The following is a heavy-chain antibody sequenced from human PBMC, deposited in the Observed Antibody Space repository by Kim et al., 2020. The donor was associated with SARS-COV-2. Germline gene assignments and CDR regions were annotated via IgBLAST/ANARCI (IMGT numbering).Heavy chain of an antibody. CDR1: GFTFSSYW. V-gene: IGHV3-7*04. D-gene: IGHD1-26*01. CDR3: AGGTYSGSYWGVSGWFDP. CDR2: IKQDGSEK. J-gene: IGHJ5*02. Sequence: GGSLRLSCAASGFTFSSYWMSWVRQAPGKGLEWVANIKQDGSEKYYVDSVKGRFTISRDNAKNSLYLQMNSLRAEDTAVYYCAGGTYSGSYWGVSGWFDPWGQRALVTLSS.